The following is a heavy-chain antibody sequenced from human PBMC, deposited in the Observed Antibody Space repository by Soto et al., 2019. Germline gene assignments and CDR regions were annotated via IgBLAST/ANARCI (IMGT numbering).Heavy chain of an antibody. J-gene: IGHJ5*02. CDR2: ISGSGGST. V-gene: IGHV3-23*01. D-gene: IGHD2-15*01. CDR1: GFTFSSYA. Sequence: GGSLRLSCAASGFTFSSYAMSWVRQAPGKGLEWVSAISGSGGSTYYADSVKGRFTISRDNSKNTLYLQMNSLRAEDTAVYYCAKDPVVAATTYRWFDPWGQGTLVTVSS. CDR3: AKDPVVAATTYRWFDP.